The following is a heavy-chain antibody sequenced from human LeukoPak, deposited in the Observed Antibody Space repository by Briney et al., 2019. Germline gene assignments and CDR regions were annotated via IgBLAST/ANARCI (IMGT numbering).Heavy chain of an antibody. D-gene: IGHD5-12*01. Sequence: SETLSLTCTVSGGSISSYYWSWIRQPPGKGLEWIGRIYTSGSTNYNPSLKSRVTMSVDTSKNQFSLELSSVTAADTAVYYCARDFGYSGYQGGNYCDYWGQGTLITVSS. V-gene: IGHV4-4*07. J-gene: IGHJ4*02. CDR2: IYTSGST. CDR1: GGSISSYY. CDR3: ARDFGYSGYQGGNYCDY.